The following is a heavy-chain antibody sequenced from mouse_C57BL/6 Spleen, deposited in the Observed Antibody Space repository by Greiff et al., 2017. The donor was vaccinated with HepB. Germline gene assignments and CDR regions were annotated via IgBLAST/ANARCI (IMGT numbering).Heavy chain of an antibody. CDR1: GFTFSSYA. CDR2: ISDGGSYT. V-gene: IGHV5-4*03. J-gene: IGHJ4*01. Sequence: EVKLVESGGGLVKPGGSLKLSCAASGFTFSSYAMSWVRQTPDKRLEWVATISDGGSYTYYPDNVKGRFTISRDNAKNNLYLQMSHLKSEDTAMYYCAQITTVVHYAMDYWGQGTSVTVSS. CDR3: AQITTVVHYAMDY. D-gene: IGHD1-1*01.